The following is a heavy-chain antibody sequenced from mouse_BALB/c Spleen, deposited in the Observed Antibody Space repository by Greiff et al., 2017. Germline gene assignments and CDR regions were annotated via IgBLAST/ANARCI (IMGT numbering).Heavy chain of an antibody. D-gene: IGHD2-1*01. J-gene: IGHJ3*01. Sequence: QVQLKQSGAELAKPGASVKMSCKASGYTFTSYWMHWVKQRPGQGLEWIGYINPSTGYTEYNQKFKDKATLTADKSSSTAYMQLSSLTSEDSAVYYCARSGKLDGNSPWFAYGGQGTLVTVSA. CDR1: GYTFTSYW. CDR3: ARSGKLDGNSPWFAY. CDR2: INPSTGYT. V-gene: IGHV1-7*01.